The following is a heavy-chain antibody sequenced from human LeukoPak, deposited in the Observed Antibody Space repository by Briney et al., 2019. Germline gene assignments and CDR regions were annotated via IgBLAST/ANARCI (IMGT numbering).Heavy chain of an antibody. V-gene: IGHV3-48*04. CDR3: ARDHRYAFDN. CDR2: IGISSGNT. J-gene: IGHJ4*02. CDR1: GFPFSDYS. Sequence: PGGSLRLSWAASGFPFSDYSMNWVRQAPGKGLEWISYIGISSGNTKYADSVKGRFTISGDNAKNSLHLQMNSLRVEDTAVYYCARDHRYAFDNWGPGILVTVSS. D-gene: IGHD5-12*01.